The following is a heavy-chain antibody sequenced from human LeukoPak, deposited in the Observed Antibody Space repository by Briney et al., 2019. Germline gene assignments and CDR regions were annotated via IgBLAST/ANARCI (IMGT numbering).Heavy chain of an antibody. Sequence: GGSLRLSCAASGFTFSSYSMNWVRQAPWKGLEWVSYISSSSSTIYYADSVQGRFTISRDNAKNSLYLQMNSLRAEDTAVYYCARETGGYSCDYWGQEILVTVSS. CDR3: ARETGGYSCDY. CDR2: ISSSSSTI. CDR1: GFTFSSYS. J-gene: IGHJ4*02. D-gene: IGHD7-27*01. V-gene: IGHV3-48*04.